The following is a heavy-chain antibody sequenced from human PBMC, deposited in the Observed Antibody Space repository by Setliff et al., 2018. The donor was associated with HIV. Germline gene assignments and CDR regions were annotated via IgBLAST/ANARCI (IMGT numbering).Heavy chain of an antibody. Sequence: ASVKVSCKGSGYRFMSYGFTWVRQAPGQGLEWVGWTNAGNGNTKYSQKFQGRLTFTRDTSASTAYMEMSSLRSEDTAVYYCARDREGYTMGWYNDWGQGTLVTVSS. V-gene: IGHV1-3*01. J-gene: IGHJ4*02. CDR3: ARDREGYTMGWYND. CDR2: TNAGNGNT. CDR1: GYRFMSYG. D-gene: IGHD1-1*01.